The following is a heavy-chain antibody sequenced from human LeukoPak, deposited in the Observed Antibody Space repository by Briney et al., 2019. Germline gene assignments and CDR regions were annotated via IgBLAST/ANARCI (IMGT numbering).Heavy chain of an antibody. CDR1: GFTFSRYA. CDR2: ISSNGGST. CDR3: ARIYPRLAAAGN. Sequence: GGSLRLSCSASGFTFSRYAMHWVRQAPEKGLEYVSAISSNGGSTYYADSVKGRFTISRDNSKNTLYLQMNSLRADDTAVYYCARIYPRLAAAGNWGQGTLVTVSS. D-gene: IGHD6-13*01. V-gene: IGHV3-64*04. J-gene: IGHJ4*02.